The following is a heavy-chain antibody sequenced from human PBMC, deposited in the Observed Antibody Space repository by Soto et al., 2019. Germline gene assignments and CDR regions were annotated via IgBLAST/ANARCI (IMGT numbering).Heavy chain of an antibody. J-gene: IGHJ4*02. CDR3: ARSLYLDY. CDR2: IYYSGST. Sequence: SETLSLTLTVPRGSLSRYYRSWIPQPPGKGLEWIGYIYYSGSTNYNPSLKSRVTISVDTSKNQFSLKLSSVTAADTAVYYCARSLYLDYWGQGTLVTVSS. V-gene: IGHV4-59*08. CDR1: RGSLSRYY.